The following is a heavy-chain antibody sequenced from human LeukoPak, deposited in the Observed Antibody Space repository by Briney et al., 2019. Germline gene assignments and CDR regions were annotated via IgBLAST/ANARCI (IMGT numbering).Heavy chain of an antibody. Sequence: ASVKVSCKASGYTFTSYNMHWVRQAPGQGLEWMGIINPTGGSTSYAQKFQGRVTMTRETSTSTVYMELSSLRSEDTAVYYCARPGYSYGQRVYYFDYWGQGTLVTVSS. CDR1: GYTFTSYN. V-gene: IGHV1-46*01. J-gene: IGHJ4*02. CDR3: ARPGYSYGQRVYYFDY. CDR2: INPTGGST. D-gene: IGHD5-18*01.